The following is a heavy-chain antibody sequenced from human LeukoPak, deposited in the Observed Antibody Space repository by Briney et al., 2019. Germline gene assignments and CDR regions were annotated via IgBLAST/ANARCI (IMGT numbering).Heavy chain of an antibody. V-gene: IGHV1-69*01. D-gene: IGHD4-11*01. J-gene: IGHJ4*02. CDR3: AKEGRPPRTDDYSNWLFDDY. CDR2: IIPIFGTA. CDR1: GGTFSSYA. Sequence: ASVKVSCKASGGTFSSYAISWVRQAPGQGLEWMGGIIPIFGTANYAQKFQGRVTITADESTSTAYMELSSLRAEDTAVYYCAKEGRPPRTDDYSNWLFDDYWGQGTLVTVSS.